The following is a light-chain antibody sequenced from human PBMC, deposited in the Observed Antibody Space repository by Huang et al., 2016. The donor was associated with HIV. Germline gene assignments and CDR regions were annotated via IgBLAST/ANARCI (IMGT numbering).Light chain of an antibody. J-gene: IGKJ1*01. CDR3: HQYNNWPPWT. V-gene: IGKV3-15*01. Sequence: ETVMTQTPATLSVSPGERATLFCRASQSVRSYLAWYQHKPGKAPRRLIYGASTRPTGIPGRFSGSGSGTECTLTISRLQSEDFAVYYCHQYNNWPPWTCGQGTKVEIK. CDR2: GAS. CDR1: QSVRSY.